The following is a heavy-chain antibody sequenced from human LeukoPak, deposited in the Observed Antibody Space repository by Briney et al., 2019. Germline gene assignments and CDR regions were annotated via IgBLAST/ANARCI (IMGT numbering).Heavy chain of an antibody. CDR3: AKGYYYDSSGYGLYYFDY. D-gene: IGHD3-22*01. CDR2: ISGSGGST. J-gene: IGHJ4*02. Sequence: PGGSLRLSCAASGFTFSSYAMSWVRQAPGKGLEWVSAISGSGGSTYYADSVKGRFTISRDNSKNTLYLQMNSLRAEDTAVYYCAKGYYYDSSGYGLYYFDYWGQGTLVTVSS. CDR1: GFTFSSYA. V-gene: IGHV3-23*01.